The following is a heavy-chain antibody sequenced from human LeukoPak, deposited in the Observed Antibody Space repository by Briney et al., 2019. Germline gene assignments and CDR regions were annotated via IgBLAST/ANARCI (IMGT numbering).Heavy chain of an antibody. V-gene: IGHV3-66*01. J-gene: IGHJ4*02. CDR1: GFTVSSNY. CDR3: VYDSSGRAFDY. Sequence: GGSLRLSCAASGFTVSSNYITWVRRAPGKGLEWVSVIYSSGITYYADSVKGRFTISRDNSKNTLYLQMNSLRAEDTAVYYCVYDSSGRAFDYWGQGTLVTVSS. D-gene: IGHD3-22*01. CDR2: IYSSGIT.